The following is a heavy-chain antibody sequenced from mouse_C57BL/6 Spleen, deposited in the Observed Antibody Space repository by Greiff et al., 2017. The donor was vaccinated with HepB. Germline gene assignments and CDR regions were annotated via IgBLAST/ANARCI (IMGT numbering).Heavy chain of an antibody. CDR2: IHPNSGST. V-gene: IGHV1-64*01. D-gene: IGHD1-1*01. Sequence: VQLQQPGAELVKPGASVKLSCKASGYTFTSYWMHWVKQRPGQGLEWIGMIHPNSGSTNYNEKFKSKATLTVDKSSSTAYMQLSSLTSEDSAVYYCKGTVVAGDWYFDVWGTGTTVTVSS. CDR3: KGTVVAGDWYFDV. CDR1: GYTFTSYW. J-gene: IGHJ1*03.